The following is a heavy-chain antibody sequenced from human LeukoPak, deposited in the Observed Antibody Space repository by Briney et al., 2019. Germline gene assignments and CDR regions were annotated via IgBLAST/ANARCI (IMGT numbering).Heavy chain of an antibody. V-gene: IGHV1-8*01. CDR3: ARVLELPYMNWFDP. D-gene: IGHD1-26*01. CDR2: MNPNSGNT. J-gene: IGHJ5*02. CDR1: GYTFTSYD. Sequence: GASVKVSCKASGYTFTSYDINWVRQATGQGLEWMGWMNPNSGNTGYAQKFQGRVTMTRNTSISTAYMELSSLGSEDTAVYYCARVLELPYMNWFDPWGQGTLVSVSS.